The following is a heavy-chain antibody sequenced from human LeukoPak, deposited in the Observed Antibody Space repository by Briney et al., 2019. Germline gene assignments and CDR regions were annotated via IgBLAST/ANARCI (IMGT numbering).Heavy chain of an antibody. CDR1: GFFFGSYG. CDR3: AKDTSASIYYMEV. J-gene: IGHJ6*03. CDR2: IWNDGSEK. V-gene: IGHV3-33*06. D-gene: IGHD2-2*01. Sequence: GGSLRLSCAASGFFFGSYGMHWVRQAPGKGLEWVAVIWNDGSEKYFAESVKGRFTISRDNSNNTLYLQIDTLRAEDTAVYYCAKDTSASIYYMEVWGKGTTVTVSS.